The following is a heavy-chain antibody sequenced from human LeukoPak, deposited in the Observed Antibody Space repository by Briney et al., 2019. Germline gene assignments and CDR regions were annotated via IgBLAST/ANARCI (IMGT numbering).Heavy chain of an antibody. CDR3: ARHRRYSSSWPLDY. CDR2: INHSGST. V-gene: IGHV4-34*01. CDR1: GGSFSGYY. D-gene: IGHD6-13*01. Sequence: SETLSLTCAVYGGSFSGYYWSWIRQPPGKGLEWIGEINHSGSTNYNPSLKSRVTLSVDTSKNQFSLKLSSVTAADTAVYYCARHRRYSSSWPLDYWGQGTLVTVSS. J-gene: IGHJ4*02.